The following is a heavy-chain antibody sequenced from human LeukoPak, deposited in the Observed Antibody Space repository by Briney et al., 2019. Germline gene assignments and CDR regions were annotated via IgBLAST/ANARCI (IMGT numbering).Heavy chain of an antibody. J-gene: IGHJ3*02. D-gene: IGHD4-17*01. CDR1: GYTFTDYY. V-gene: IGHV1-69-2*01. CDR3: ARTTTVPRPGAFDI. Sequence: ASVKISCKVSGYTFTDYYMHWVQQAPGKGLEWMGLVDPEDGETIYAEKFQGRVTITADTSTDTAYMELSSLRSEDTAVYYCARTTTVPRPGAFDIWGQGTMVTVSS. CDR2: VDPEDGET.